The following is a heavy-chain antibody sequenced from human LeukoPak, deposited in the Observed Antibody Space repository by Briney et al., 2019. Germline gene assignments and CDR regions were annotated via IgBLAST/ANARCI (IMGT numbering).Heavy chain of an antibody. CDR2: MRYDGSNK. CDR1: GFTFSSYG. V-gene: IGHV3-30*02. D-gene: IGHD3-10*01. CDR3: AILLPNYYGSASTD. Sequence: PGGSLRLSCAASGFTFSSYGRHWVRQAPGKGLEWVAFMRYDGSNKYYADSVKGRFTISRDNSKNTLYLQMNSLRAEDTAVYYCAILLPNYYGSASTDWGQGTLVTVSS. J-gene: IGHJ4*02.